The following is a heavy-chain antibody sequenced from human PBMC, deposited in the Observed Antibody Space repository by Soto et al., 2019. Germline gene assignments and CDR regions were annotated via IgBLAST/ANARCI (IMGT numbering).Heavy chain of an antibody. CDR1: GFTFSSYA. J-gene: IGHJ6*02. CDR2: ISYDGSNK. V-gene: IGHV3-30-3*01. Sequence: QVQLVESGGGVVQPGRSLRLSCAASGFTFSSYAMHWVRQAPGTGLEWVAVISYDGSNKYYADSVKGRFTISTDNSKNTQYLQMNSLIAEYTAVYYCARGISSSSWYYYYYGMDVWGQGTTVTVSS. CDR3: ARGISSSSWYYYYYGMDV. D-gene: IGHD6-13*01.